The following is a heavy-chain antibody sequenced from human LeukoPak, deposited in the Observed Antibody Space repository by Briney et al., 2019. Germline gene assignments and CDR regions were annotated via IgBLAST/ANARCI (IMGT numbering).Heavy chain of an antibody. Sequence: SETLSLTCTVSGGSISSYYWSWIRQPAGKGLEWIGYIYYSGSTSYNPSLNSRVSFSVDTSKSQFSLKLSSVTAADTAVYYCASLSFGNDLPSDYWGQGALVTVSS. CDR2: IYYSGST. CDR3: ASLSFGNDLPSDY. J-gene: IGHJ4*02. V-gene: IGHV4-59*08. CDR1: GGSISSYY. D-gene: IGHD1-1*01.